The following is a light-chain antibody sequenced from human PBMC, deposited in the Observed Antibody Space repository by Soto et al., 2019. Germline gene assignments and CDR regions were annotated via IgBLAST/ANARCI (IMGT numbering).Light chain of an antibody. CDR3: QQYNNCPLP. J-gene: IGKJ4*01. Sequence: DIVMMQSPATLSASPAERVTLSCRASQSINNNLAWYQQKPGQAPRLLMYHASTRATGIPASFSGSGSGTEFTLTISSLQSEDFAVYYCQQYNNCPLPFGGGTRVEIK. CDR1: QSINNN. CDR2: HAS. V-gene: IGKV3-15*01.